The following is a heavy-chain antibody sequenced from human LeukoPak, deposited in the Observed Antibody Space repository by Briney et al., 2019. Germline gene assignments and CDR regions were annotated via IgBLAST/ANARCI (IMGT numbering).Heavy chain of an antibody. CDR1: GFTFSNYW. D-gene: IGHD5-24*01. CDR3: TRVGYIDEGIDY. J-gene: IGHJ4*02. Sequence: GGSLRLSCAASGFTFSNYWMSWVRQAPGKGLEWVANIKQDGSKKSYVDSVKGRFTISRDNAKNSLYLQVNSLRAEDTAIYYCTRVGYIDEGIDYWGQGTLVTVSS. CDR2: IKQDGSKK. V-gene: IGHV3-7*04.